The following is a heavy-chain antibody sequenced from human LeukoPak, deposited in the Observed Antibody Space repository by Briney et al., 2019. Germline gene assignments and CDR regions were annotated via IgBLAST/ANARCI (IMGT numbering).Heavy chain of an antibody. J-gene: IGHJ4*02. Sequence: SETLSLTCTVYGYSISSGYYWGWMRQPPGKGLEWIGSIYHSGNTYYNPSLKSRVTISVDTSKNQFSLKLSSVPAADTAVYYCARAQGYCTSTICYDYFDYWGQGTLVTVSS. V-gene: IGHV4-38-2*02. CDR1: GYSISSGYY. D-gene: IGHD2-2*01. CDR2: IYHSGNT. CDR3: ARAQGYCTSTICYDYFDY.